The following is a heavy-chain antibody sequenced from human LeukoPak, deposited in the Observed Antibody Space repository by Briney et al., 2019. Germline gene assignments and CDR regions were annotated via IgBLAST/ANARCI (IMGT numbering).Heavy chain of an antibody. V-gene: IGHV4-59*12. Sequence: SETLSLTCTVSGGSINNYYWSWVRQPPGAGLEWLAYIYYTGSTNYNPSLKTRLTISIDTSKNQFSLNLSSVTAADTAVYYCGRVLRYFDWLSYFDYWGQGTLVTVSS. J-gene: IGHJ4*02. CDR3: GRVLRYFDWLSYFDY. CDR2: IYYTGST. CDR1: GGSINNYY. D-gene: IGHD3-9*01.